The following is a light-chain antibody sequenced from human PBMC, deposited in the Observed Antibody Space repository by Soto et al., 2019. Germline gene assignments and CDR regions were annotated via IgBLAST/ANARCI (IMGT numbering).Light chain of an antibody. CDR1: SSDVGAYNY. CDR2: EVS. J-gene: IGLJ1*01. Sequence: QSALTQPASVSGSPGQSITISCTGTSSDVGAYNYVSWYQQSPGKAPRLMIYEVSNRPSGVSHRFSGSKSGNTASLTISGLQAEDEAEYYCSSYLTSTTFVFGTGTKLTVL. V-gene: IGLV2-14*01. CDR3: SSYLTSTTFV.